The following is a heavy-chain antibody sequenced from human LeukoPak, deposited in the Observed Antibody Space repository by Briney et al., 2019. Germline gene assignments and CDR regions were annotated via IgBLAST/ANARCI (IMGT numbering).Heavy chain of an antibody. J-gene: IGHJ4*02. D-gene: IGHD3-3*01. CDR2: IRSKAYGGTT. V-gene: IGHV3-49*04. CDR3: TRDRLYDLWSGYHDY. Sequence: GGSLRLSCTASGFTFGDYAMSWVRQAPGKGLEWVGFIRSKAYGGTTEYAASVEGRFTISRDDSKSIAYLQMNSLKTEDTAVYYCTRDRLYDLWSGYHDYWGQGTLVTVSS. CDR1: GFTFGDYA.